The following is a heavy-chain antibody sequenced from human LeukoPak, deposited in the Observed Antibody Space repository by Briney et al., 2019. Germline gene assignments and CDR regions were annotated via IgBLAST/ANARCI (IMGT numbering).Heavy chain of an antibody. CDR3: AKGSYYYDTSCYFDS. J-gene: IGHJ4*01. D-gene: IGHD3-22*01. V-gene: IGHV3-23*01. CDR1: GFTFTDYA. Sequence: GGSLRLSCAASGFTFTDYAMNWVRQAPGKGLEWVASTKGNGGSTNYTDSVKDRFTISRDNSKNTVYLQMHSLRADDTAVYYCAKGSYYYDTSCYFDSWGHGALVTVSS. CDR2: TKGNGGST.